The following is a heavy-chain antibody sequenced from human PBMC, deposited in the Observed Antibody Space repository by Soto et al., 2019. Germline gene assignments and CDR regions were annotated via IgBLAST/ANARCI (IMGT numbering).Heavy chain of an antibody. J-gene: IGHJ6*02. CDR2: IIPIFGTA. V-gene: IGHV1-69*13. Sequence: SVKVSCKASGGTFSSYAISWVRQAPGQGLEWMGGIIPIFGTANYAQKFQGRVTITADESTSTAYMELSSLRSEDTAVYYCARVVVAATYYYYYYGMDVWGQGTTVTVSS. D-gene: IGHD2-15*01. CDR3: ARVVVAATYYYYYYGMDV. CDR1: GGTFSSYA.